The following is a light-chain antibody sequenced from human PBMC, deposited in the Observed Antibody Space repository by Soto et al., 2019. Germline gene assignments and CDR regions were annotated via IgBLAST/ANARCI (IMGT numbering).Light chain of an antibody. CDR2: EVS. Sequence: QSVLTQTASVSGSPGQSITISCTGTSSDVGGYNYVSWYQQHPGKAPKLMIYEVSNRPSGVSNRFSGSKSGNTASLTISGLQAEDEADYYCSSYTSSSTALYVFGTGTKLTVL. V-gene: IGLV2-14*01. CDR3: SSYTSSSTALYV. J-gene: IGLJ1*01. CDR1: SSDVGGYNY.